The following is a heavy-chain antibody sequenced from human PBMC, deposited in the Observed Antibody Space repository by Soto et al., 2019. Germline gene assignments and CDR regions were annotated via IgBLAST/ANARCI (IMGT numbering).Heavy chain of an antibody. CDR1: GYTLTELS. Sequence: SVKVSCQVSGYTLTELSMHWVRQAPGKGLEWMGGFDPEDGETIYAQKFQGRVTMTEDTSTDTAYMELSSLRSEDTAVYYCATSPALNTAMADYYYYYGMDVWGQGTTVTVSS. J-gene: IGHJ6*02. CDR3: ATSPALNTAMADYYYYYGMDV. CDR2: FDPEDGET. D-gene: IGHD5-18*01. V-gene: IGHV1-24*01.